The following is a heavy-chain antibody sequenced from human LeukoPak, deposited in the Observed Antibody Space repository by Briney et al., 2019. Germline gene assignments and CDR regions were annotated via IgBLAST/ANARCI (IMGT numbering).Heavy chain of an antibody. CDR3: AKDRYSSNWLGAFDY. CDR2: ISASGSNT. D-gene: IGHD6-13*01. J-gene: IGHJ4*02. Sequence: PGGSLRLSCAASGLTFRSYSMSWVRQAPGKGLYWVSGISASGSNTYYADSVKGRFTISRDNSKNTLYLQMNSLRAEDTAVYYCAKDRYSSNWLGAFDYWGQGTLVTVSS. V-gene: IGHV3-23*01. CDR1: GLTFRSYS.